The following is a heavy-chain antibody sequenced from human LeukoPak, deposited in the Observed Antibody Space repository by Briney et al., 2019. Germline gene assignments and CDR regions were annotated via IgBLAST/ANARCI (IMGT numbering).Heavy chain of an antibody. J-gene: IGHJ5*02. Sequence: ASVKVSCKASGYTFTSYGISWVRQAPGQGLEWMGIINPSGGSTSYAQKFQGRVTMTRDTSTSTVYMELSSLRSEDTAVYYCARVRFANRNCSGGSCYSVPWFDPWGQGTLVTVSS. CDR3: ARVRFANRNCSGGSCYSVPWFDP. CDR2: INPSGGST. D-gene: IGHD2-15*01. CDR1: GYTFTSYG. V-gene: IGHV1-46*01.